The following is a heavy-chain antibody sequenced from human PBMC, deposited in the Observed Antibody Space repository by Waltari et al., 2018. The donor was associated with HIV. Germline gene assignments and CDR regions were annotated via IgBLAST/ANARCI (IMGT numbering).Heavy chain of an antibody. CDR1: GYTFTDYY. CDR2: INPKSGGT. Sequence: QVQLVQSGAEVKKPGASVKVSCKASGYTFTDYYLHWVRQAPGQGLEWMGLINPKSGGTKYAQKFQGRVTMTTDTSISTAYMEVRMLISDDTAVYFCAGSHSSGWYVWFDPWGQGTLVTIS. CDR3: AGSHSSGWYVWFDP. J-gene: IGHJ5*02. D-gene: IGHD6-19*01. V-gene: IGHV1-2*02.